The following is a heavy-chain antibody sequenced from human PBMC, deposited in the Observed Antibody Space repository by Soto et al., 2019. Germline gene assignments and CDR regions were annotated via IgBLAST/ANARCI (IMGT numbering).Heavy chain of an antibody. Sequence: QVQLVESGGGVVQPGRSLRLSCAASGFTISSYGMHWVRQAPGKGLEWVAVISYDGSNKYYADSVKGRFTISRDNSKNTLYLQMNSLRAEDMAVYYCATFGPHIVVVTAPDYWGQGTLVTVSS. J-gene: IGHJ4*02. D-gene: IGHD2-21*02. V-gene: IGHV3-30*03. CDR1: GFTISSYG. CDR2: ISYDGSNK. CDR3: ATFGPHIVVVTAPDY.